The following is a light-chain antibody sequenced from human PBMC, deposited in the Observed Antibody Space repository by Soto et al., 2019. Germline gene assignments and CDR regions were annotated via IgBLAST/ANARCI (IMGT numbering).Light chain of an antibody. Sequence: IVLTQSPGTLSLSPGERATLSCRASQTVSSNFLAWYQEKPGQGPRLLIYGASSRATGIPDRFSGSGSGTDFTLTISRLEPEDFAVYYCQQYGSSPRVTFGPGTKVDI. CDR1: QTVSSNF. CDR3: QQYGSSPRVT. J-gene: IGKJ3*01. V-gene: IGKV3-20*01. CDR2: GAS.